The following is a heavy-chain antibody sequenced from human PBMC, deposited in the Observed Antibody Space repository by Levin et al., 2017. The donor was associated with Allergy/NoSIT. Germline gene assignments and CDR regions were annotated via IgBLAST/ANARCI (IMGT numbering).Heavy chain of an antibody. V-gene: IGHV3-7*01. Sequence: LSLTCEVSGFTFGTSWMTWVRPAPGKGLEWLANIKQDGGEKYYVDSVKGRFTISRDNAKNSLYLQMSSLRAEDTAVYYCARVPYSYGMDVWGQGTTVTVSS. J-gene: IGHJ6*02. CDR1: GFTFGTSW. CDR2: IKQDGGEK. CDR3: ARVPYSYGMDV.